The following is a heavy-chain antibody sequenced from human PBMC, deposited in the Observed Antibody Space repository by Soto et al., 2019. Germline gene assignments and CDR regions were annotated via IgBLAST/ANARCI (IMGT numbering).Heavy chain of an antibody. CDR1: GFTFSSYA. J-gene: IGHJ4*02. Sequence: VQLLESGGGLVQPGGSLRLSCAASGFTFSSYAMSWVRQAPGKGLEWVSAISGSGGSTYYADSVKGRFTISRDNSKNTLYLQMNSLRAEDTAVYYCAKGGTQAWSSGWYVEIYYFAYWGQGTLVTVSS. D-gene: IGHD6-19*01. V-gene: IGHV3-23*01. CDR3: AKGGTQAWSSGWYVEIYYFAY. CDR2: ISGSGGST.